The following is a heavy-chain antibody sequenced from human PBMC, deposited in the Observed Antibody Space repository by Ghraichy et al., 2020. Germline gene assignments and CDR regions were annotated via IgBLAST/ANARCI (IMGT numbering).Heavy chain of an antibody. J-gene: IGHJ4*02. CDR2: ISGSGGNT. CDR3: ANDYDTLGY. Sequence: GESLNISCAASGFTFSSYAMSWVRQAPGKGLEWVSAISGSGGNTYYTDSVKGRFTISRDNSKNTLYLQMNSLRAEDTAVYYCANDYDTLGYWGQGTLVTVSS. D-gene: IGHD3-22*01. CDR1: GFTFSSYA. V-gene: IGHV3-23*01.